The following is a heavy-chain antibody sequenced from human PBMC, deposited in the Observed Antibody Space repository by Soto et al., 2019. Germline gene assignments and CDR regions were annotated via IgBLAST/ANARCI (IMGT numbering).Heavy chain of an antibody. CDR1: GFTFSSYG. Sequence: QVQLVESGGGVVQPGRSLRLSCAASGFTFSSYGMHWVRQAPGKGLEWVAVIWYDGSNKYYADSVKGRFTISRDNSKNPLYLQMNSLRAEDTAVYYCALSGYCSGGSCYSTIDYWGQGPLVTVSS. CDR3: ALSGYCSGGSCYSTIDY. CDR2: IWYDGSNK. D-gene: IGHD2-15*01. V-gene: IGHV3-33*01. J-gene: IGHJ4*02.